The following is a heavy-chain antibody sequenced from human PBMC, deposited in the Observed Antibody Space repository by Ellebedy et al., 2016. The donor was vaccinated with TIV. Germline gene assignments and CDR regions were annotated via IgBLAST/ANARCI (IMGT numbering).Heavy chain of an antibody. J-gene: IGHJ5*02. V-gene: IGHV1-2*02. CDR2: INPNSGGT. D-gene: IGHD1-1*01. CDR1: GYTFTGYY. Sequence: ASVKVSCXASGYTFTGYYMHWVRQAPGQGLEWMGWINPNSGGTNYAQKFQGRVTMTRDTSISTAYMELRRLRSNDTAVYSCARSVPCWFDPWGQGTLVTVSS. CDR3: ARSVPCWFDP.